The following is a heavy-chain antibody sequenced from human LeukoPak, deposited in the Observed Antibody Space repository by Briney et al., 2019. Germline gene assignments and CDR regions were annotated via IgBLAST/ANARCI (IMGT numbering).Heavy chain of an antibody. CDR2: INSDGSST. CDR1: GFTFSSYW. J-gene: IGHJ4*02. D-gene: IGHD6-19*01. V-gene: IGHV3-74*01. Sequence: GGSLRLSCAASGFTFSSYWMHWVRQAPGKGLVWVSRINSDGSSTSYADSVKGRFTISRDNAKNTLYLQMNSLRAEDTAVYYCASLSPGIAVAGFGDYFDYWGQGTLVTVSS. CDR3: ASLSPGIAVAGFGDYFDY.